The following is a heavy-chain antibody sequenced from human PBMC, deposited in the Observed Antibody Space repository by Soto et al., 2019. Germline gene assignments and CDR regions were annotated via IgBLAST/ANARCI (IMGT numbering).Heavy chain of an antibody. CDR1: GFTFSSSG. Sequence: GGSLRLSCAASGFTFSSSGMHLVRQAPGKGLEWVAVISYDGSNKYYADSVKGRFTISRDNSKNTLYLQMNSLRAEDTAVYYCAKEYIAAAGPYFDYWGQGTLVTVSS. V-gene: IGHV3-30*18. D-gene: IGHD6-13*01. CDR2: ISYDGSNK. J-gene: IGHJ4*02. CDR3: AKEYIAAAGPYFDY.